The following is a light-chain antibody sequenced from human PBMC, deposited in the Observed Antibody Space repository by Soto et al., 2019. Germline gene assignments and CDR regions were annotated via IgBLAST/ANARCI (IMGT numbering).Light chain of an antibody. CDR3: QQRSNWPLT. J-gene: IGKJ4*01. Sequence: EIVLTQSPGTLSLSPGERATLSCRASQSISSYLAWYQQKPGQGPRLLIYDASNRATGIPARFSGSGSGTDFTLTISSLEPEDFAVYYCQQRSNWPLTFGGGTKVEIK. V-gene: IGKV3-11*01. CDR2: DAS. CDR1: QSISSY.